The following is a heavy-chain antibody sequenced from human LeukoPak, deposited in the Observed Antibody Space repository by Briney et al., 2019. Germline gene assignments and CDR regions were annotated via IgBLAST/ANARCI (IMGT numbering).Heavy chain of an antibody. CDR2: ISAYNGNT. CDR1: GYTFTTYG. J-gene: IGHJ4*02. V-gene: IGHV1-18*01. Sequence: GASVKVSCKASGYTFTTYGISWVRQAPGQGLEWMGLISAYNGNTNYAQKFQGRVTVTTDTSTSTAHMELRSLRSDDTAVYYCARDSSDFWSGRGDYWGQGTLVTVSS. D-gene: IGHD3-3*01. CDR3: ARDSSDFWSGRGDY.